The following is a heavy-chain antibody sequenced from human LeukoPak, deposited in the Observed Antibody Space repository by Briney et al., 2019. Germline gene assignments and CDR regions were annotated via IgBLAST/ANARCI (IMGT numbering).Heavy chain of an antibody. Sequence: SETLSLTCAVYGGSFSGYYWSWIRQPPGKGLEWIGEINNSGSTNYNPPLKSRVTISVDTSKNQFSLKLSSVTAADTAVYYCARPFEAGDNYWGQGALLSVSS. D-gene: IGHD6-13*01. CDR1: GGSFSGYY. J-gene: IGHJ4*02. V-gene: IGHV4-34*01. CDR3: ARPFEAGDNY. CDR2: INNSGST.